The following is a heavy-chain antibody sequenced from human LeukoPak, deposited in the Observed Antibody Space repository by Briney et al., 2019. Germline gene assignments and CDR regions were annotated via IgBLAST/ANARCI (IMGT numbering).Heavy chain of an antibody. Sequence: GGSLRLSCAASGFTFSSYSMNWVRQAPGKGLEWVANIKQDGSEKHYVDSVKGRFTISRDNAKHSLYLLMNSLRAEDTAVYYCTREGSSSWSDYWGQGTLVTVSS. J-gene: IGHJ4*02. D-gene: IGHD6-13*01. CDR2: IKQDGSEK. V-gene: IGHV3-7*01. CDR1: GFTFSSYS. CDR3: TREGSSSWSDY.